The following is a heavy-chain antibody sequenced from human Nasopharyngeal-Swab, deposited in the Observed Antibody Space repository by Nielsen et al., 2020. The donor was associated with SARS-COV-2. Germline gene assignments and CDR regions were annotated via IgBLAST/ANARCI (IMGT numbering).Heavy chain of an antibody. D-gene: IGHD5-12*01. V-gene: IGHV3-21*01. CDR1: GFTFSSYS. Sequence: ESLKISCAASGFTFSSYSMSWVRQAPGKGLEWVSSISSSSSYIYYADSVKGRFTISRDNAKNSLYLQMNSLRAEDTAVYYCARDPRYGGYLYYYYGMDVWGQGTTVTVSS. J-gene: IGHJ6*02. CDR3: ARDPRYGGYLYYYYGMDV. CDR2: ISSSSSYI.